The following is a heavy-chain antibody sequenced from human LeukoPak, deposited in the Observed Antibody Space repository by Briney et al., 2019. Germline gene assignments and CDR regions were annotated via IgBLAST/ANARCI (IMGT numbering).Heavy chain of an antibody. CDR3: TRWRGAQSEFEY. CDR1: GFIFSNYW. J-gene: IGHJ4*02. Sequence: GGSPRLSCAASGFIFSNYWMTWVRQAPGKGLEWVADINKDGTEIWYVDSVKGRFTISRDNAKNSVYLQMNRLRAEDTAVYYCTRWRGAQSEFEYWGQGTLVTVSP. D-gene: IGHD3-3*01. CDR2: INKDGTEI. V-gene: IGHV3-7*01.